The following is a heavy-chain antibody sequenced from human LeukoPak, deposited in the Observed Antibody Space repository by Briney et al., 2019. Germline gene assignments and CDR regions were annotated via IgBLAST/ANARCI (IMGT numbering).Heavy chain of an antibody. Sequence: PGGSLRLSCAASGFSVGSNYMTWVRQAPGKGLEWVSLIYSGGSTYYADSVKGRFTISRDNSKNTLYLQMYSLRAEDTAVYYCARGPSGYHSTGGQGTLVTVSS. CDR3: ARGPSGYHST. J-gene: IGHJ4*02. CDR1: GFSVGSNY. D-gene: IGHD5-12*01. V-gene: IGHV3-66*01. CDR2: IYSGGST.